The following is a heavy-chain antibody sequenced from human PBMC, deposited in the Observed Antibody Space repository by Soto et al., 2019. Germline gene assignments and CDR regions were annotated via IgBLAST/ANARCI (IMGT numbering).Heavy chain of an antibody. CDR2: VHYSGNT. J-gene: IGHJ3*01. CDR1: GGSMGGF. V-gene: IGHV4-59*08. D-gene: IGHD2-15*01. Sequence: SETLSLTCTVSGGSMGGFWSWIRQPPGKGLEWIGYVHYSGNTKYNPSLRSRLIISIDTSKNQFSLILSSVTAADTAVYYCARTQDSGSTDFWGQGTLVTVSS. CDR3: ARTQDSGSTDF.